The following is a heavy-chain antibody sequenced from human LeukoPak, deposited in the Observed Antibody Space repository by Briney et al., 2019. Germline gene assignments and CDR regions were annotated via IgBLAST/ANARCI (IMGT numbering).Heavy chain of an antibody. D-gene: IGHD6-6*01. J-gene: IGHJ6*02. CDR1: GFTFGNYW. V-gene: IGHV3-7*01. Sequence: GGSLRLSCAASGFTFGNYWMNWVRQAPGKGLEWVANIKQDGSEKYYVDSVKGRFTISRDNAKNSLYLQMNSLRAEDTAVYYCARGARYYYYGMDVWGQGTTVTVSS. CDR3: ARGARYYYYGMDV. CDR2: IKQDGSEK.